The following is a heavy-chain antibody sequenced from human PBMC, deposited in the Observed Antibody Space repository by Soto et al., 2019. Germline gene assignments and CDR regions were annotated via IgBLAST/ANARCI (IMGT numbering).Heavy chain of an antibody. V-gene: IGHV3-33*01. CDR2: IWYDGSNK. CDR1: GFTFSSYG. Sequence: QVQLVESGGGVVQPGRSLRLSCAASGFTFSSYGMHWVRQAPGKGLEWVAVIWYDGSNKYYADSVKGRFTISRDNSKNTLYLQMNSLRAEDTAVYYCARADGSGNRYYYYMDVWGKGTAVTVSS. J-gene: IGHJ6*03. D-gene: IGHD3-10*01. CDR3: ARADGSGNRYYYYMDV.